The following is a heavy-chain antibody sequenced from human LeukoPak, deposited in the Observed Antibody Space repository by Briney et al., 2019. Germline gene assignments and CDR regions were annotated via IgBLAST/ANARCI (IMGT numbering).Heavy chain of an antibody. D-gene: IGHD6-6*01. Sequence: ASVKVSCKASGYTFTGYYMHWVRQAPGQGLEWMGRTNPNSGGTNYAQKFQGRVTMTRDTSISTAYMELSRLRSDDTAVYYCARGSSSSRGWFDPWGQGTLVTVSS. CDR3: ARGSSSSRGWFDP. J-gene: IGHJ5*02. CDR2: TNPNSGGT. CDR1: GYTFTGYY. V-gene: IGHV1-2*06.